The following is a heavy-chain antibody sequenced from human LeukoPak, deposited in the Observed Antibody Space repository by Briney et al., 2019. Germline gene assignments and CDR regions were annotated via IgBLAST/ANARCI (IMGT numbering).Heavy chain of an antibody. CDR3: ATVTRWTYYFDY. V-gene: IGHV4-30-4*08. CDR1: GDSITSADYY. J-gene: IGHJ4*02. D-gene: IGHD3/OR15-3a*01. Sequence: PSETLSLTCTVSGDSITSADYYWSWIRQPPGKGLEWIGYIYYSGGTYYNPSLKSRLTITLSADTSKNQFSLNLSSVTAADTAVYYCATVTRWTYYFDYWGQGTLVTVSS. CDR2: IYYSGGT.